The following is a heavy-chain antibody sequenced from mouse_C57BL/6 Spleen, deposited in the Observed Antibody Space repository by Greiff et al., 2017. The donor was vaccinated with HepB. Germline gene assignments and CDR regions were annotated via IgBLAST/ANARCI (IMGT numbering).Heavy chain of an antibody. V-gene: IGHV3-6*01. CDR3: ARGDYGSSWGFAY. J-gene: IGHJ3*01. CDR2: ISYDGSN. D-gene: IGHD1-1*01. CDR1: GYSITSGYY. Sequence: VQLQQSGPGLVKPSQSLSLTCSVTGYSITSGYYWNWIRQFPGNKLEWMGYISYDGSNNYNPSLKNRISITRDTSKNQFFLKLNSVTTEDTATYYCARGDYGSSWGFAYWGQGTLVTVSA.